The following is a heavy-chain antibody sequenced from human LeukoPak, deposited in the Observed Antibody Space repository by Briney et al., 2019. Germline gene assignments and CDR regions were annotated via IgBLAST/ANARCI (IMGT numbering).Heavy chain of an antibody. J-gene: IGHJ5*02. CDR2: IYYSGST. V-gene: IGHV4-39*07. CDR1: GGSISSSSYY. Sequence: SETLSLTCTVSGGSISSSSYYWGWIRQPPGKGLEWIGSIYYSGSTNYNPSLKSRVTISVDTSKNQFSLKLTSVTAADTALYYCARSQFSGNWFDPWGQGTLVTVSS. CDR3: ARSQFSGNWFDP.